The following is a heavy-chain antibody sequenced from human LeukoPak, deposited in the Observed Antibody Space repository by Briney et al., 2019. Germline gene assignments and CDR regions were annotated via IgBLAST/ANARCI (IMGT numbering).Heavy chain of an antibody. V-gene: IGHV3-30-3*01. CDR3: ARDSEGGRDGYNSEFDY. D-gene: IGHD5-24*01. J-gene: IGHJ4*02. CDR1: GFTFSSYA. CDR2: ISYDGSNK. Sequence: PGGSLRLSCAASGFTFSSYAMHGVRQAPGKGLEWVALISYDGSNKYYADSVKGRFTISRDNSKNTLYLQMNSLRAEDTAVYYCARDSEGGRDGYNSEFDYWGQGTLVTVSS.